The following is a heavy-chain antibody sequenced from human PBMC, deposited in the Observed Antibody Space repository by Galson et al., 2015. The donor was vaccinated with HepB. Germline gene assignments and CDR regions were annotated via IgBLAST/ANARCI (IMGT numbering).Heavy chain of an antibody. D-gene: IGHD1-1*01. CDR1: GGTFSSYA. J-gene: IGHJ3*02. Sequence: SVKVSCKASGGTFSSYAISWVRQAPGQGLEWMGGIIPIFGTANYAQKFQGRVTITADESTSTAYMELSSLRSEDTAVYYCARARYNWNWEGSDVAFDIWGQGTMVTVSS. CDR2: IIPIFGTA. V-gene: IGHV1-69*13. CDR3: ARARYNWNWEGSDVAFDI.